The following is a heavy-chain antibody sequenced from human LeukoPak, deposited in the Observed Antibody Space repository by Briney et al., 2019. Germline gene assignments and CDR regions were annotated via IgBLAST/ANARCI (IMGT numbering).Heavy chain of an antibody. CDR3: ASSGWYVRDRG. Sequence: PSETLSLTCAVYGGSFSGYYWSWIRQPPGKGLEWIGQINHRGSTNYNTSLKSRVTILFDKSKNQFSLKLSSVTAADTAVYYCASSGWYVRDRGWGRGTLVTVSS. V-gene: IGHV4-34*01. D-gene: IGHD6-19*01. CDR2: INHRGST. CDR1: GGSFSGYY. J-gene: IGHJ4*02.